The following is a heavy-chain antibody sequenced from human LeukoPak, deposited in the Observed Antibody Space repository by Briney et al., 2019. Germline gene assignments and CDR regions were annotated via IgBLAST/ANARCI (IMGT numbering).Heavy chain of an antibody. CDR2: ISGSGGST. V-gene: IGHV3-23*01. CDR1: GFTFSSYA. Sequence: GGSLRLSCAASGFTFSSYAMSWVRQAPGKGLEWVSAISGSGGSTYYADSVKGRFTISRDNSKNTLYLQMNSLRAEDTAVYYCARDIAARPPYYYGMDVWGQGTTVTVSS. J-gene: IGHJ6*02. D-gene: IGHD6-6*01. CDR3: ARDIAARPPYYYGMDV.